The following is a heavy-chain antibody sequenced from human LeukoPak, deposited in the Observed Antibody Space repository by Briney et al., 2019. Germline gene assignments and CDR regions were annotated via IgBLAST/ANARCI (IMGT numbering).Heavy chain of an antibody. V-gene: IGHV4-39*07. CDR1: DDSISSSTYY. J-gene: IGHJ4*02. CDR3: ARVQYDILTEYYFDY. CDR2: MYSSGST. D-gene: IGHD3-9*01. Sequence: SETLSLTCTVSDDSISSSTYYWCWIRQPPGKGLEWIGIMYSSGSTYYNPSLKSRVTISVDTSKNQFSLTLSSVTAADTAVYYCARVQYDILTEYYFDYWGQGTLVTVSS.